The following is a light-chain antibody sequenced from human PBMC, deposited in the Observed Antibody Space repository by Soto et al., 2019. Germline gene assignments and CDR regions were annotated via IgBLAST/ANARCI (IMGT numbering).Light chain of an antibody. V-gene: IGLV2-14*01. J-gene: IGLJ1*01. CDR2: DVI. CDR3: SSYTSSTSYV. CDR1: RSDVGAYNY. Sequence: QSALTQPASVSGSPGQSITISCTGTRSDVGAYNYVSWYQQSPGKAPKLMIYDVINRPSGVSNRFPGSKSGNTASLTISGLQAEDAADYYCSSYTSSTSYVFGTGTKLTVL.